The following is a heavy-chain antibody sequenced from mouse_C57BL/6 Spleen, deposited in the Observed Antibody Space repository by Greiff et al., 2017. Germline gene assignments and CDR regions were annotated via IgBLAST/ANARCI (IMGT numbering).Heavy chain of an antibody. Sequence: VQLQQSGAELARPGASVKMSCKASGYTFTSYTMHWVKQRPGQGLEWIGYINPSSGYTKYKQKFKDKATLTADKSSSTAYMQLSSLTSEDSAVYYCARPPGFAYWGQGTLVTVSA. CDR3: ARPPGFAY. V-gene: IGHV1-4*01. J-gene: IGHJ3*01. CDR1: GYTFTSYT. CDR2: INPSSGYT.